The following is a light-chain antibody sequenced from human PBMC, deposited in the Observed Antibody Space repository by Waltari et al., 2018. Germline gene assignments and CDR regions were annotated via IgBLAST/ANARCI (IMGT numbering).Light chain of an antibody. CDR1: SGSIASNT. V-gene: IGLV6-57*03. CDR2: EDN. Sequence: NFMLTQPHSVSESPGKTVIISCTRSSGSIASNTVQWYQQRPGSAPTTVIYEDNQRLSGGPDRFSGSIDRSSNSASLTISGLKTEDEADYYCQSYDDTHQVFGGGTKLTVL. CDR3: QSYDDTHQV. J-gene: IGLJ3*02.